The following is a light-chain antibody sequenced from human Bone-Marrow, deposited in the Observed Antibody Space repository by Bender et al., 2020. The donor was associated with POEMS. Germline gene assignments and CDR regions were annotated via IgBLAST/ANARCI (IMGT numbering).Light chain of an antibody. CDR3: SSYTSTTIVV. J-gene: IGLJ2*01. CDR2: DVS. Sequence: QSALTQPASVSGSPGQSITISCTGTSSDVGGYNYVSWYQQHPGKAPKLMTYDVSNRPSGVSNRFSASKSGNTASLTISGLQAEDEADYYCSSYTSTTIVVFGGGTKLTVL. CDR1: SSDVGGYNY. V-gene: IGLV2-14*01.